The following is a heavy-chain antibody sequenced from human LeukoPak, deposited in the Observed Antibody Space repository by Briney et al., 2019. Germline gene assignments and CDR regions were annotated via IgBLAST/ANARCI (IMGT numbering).Heavy chain of an antibody. J-gene: IGHJ4*02. CDR2: IRPEGTTT. V-gene: IGHV3-74*03. CDR3: ARDLEGYFDY. D-gene: IGHD1-1*01. CDR1: GFTFSTYW. Sequence: GGSLRLSCAASGFTFSTYWMHWVRQAPGKGLVWVSRIRPEGTTTAYADSVKGRFTISRDDSKNTLYLQMNRLTAEDTAVYYCARDLEGYFDYWGQGTLVTVSS.